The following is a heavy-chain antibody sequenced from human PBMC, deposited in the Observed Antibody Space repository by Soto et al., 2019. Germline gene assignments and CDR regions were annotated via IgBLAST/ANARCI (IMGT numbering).Heavy chain of an antibody. CDR1: GGSISGSDYY. V-gene: IGHV4-39*01. J-gene: IGHJ5*01. CDR2: IYYSGTA. D-gene: IGHD1-26*01. Sequence: SETLSLTCTVSGGSISGSDYYWGWVRQPPGKGLEWIGNIYYSGTAYYSPSLKSRITINPDTSKNQFSLHLNSVTPEDTAVYYCVRLIGNSWLDFWGQGTLVTVSS. CDR3: VRLIGNSWLDF.